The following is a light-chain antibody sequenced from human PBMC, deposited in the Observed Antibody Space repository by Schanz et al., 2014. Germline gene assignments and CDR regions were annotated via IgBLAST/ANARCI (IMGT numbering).Light chain of an antibody. CDR1: SSDVGSYNL. CDR3: CSYAGTSTFVV. Sequence: QSALTQPASVSGSPGQSITISCTGTSSDVGSYNLVSWYQKHPGKAPKLMIYDASKRPSGVPNRFSGSKSGNTASLTISGLQAEDEADYYCCSYAGTSTFVVFGGGTKVTVL. CDR2: DAS. V-gene: IGLV2-23*02. J-gene: IGLJ2*01.